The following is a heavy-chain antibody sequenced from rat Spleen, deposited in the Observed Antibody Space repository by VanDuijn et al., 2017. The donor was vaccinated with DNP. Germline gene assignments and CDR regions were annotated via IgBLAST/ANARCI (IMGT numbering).Heavy chain of an antibody. D-gene: IGHD1-11*01. CDR3: ARLHYGLDY. CDR1: GYSITSAYR. J-gene: IGHJ2*01. V-gene: IGHV3-3*01. Sequence: EVQLQESGPGLVKPSPSLSLTCSVTGYSITSAYRRTWIRKFPENKLAWMGFISRAGSPNYNPSLKSRISITRDTSKNQFFLQVNSVTTEDTATYYCARLHYGLDYWGQGVMVTVSS. CDR2: ISRAGSP.